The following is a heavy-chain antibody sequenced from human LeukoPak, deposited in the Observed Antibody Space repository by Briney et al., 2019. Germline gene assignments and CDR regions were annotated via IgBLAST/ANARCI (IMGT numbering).Heavy chain of an antibody. CDR1: GYTFTGYY. Sequence: GASVKVSCKASGYTFTGYYMHWVRQAPGQGLEWMGWINPNSGGTNYAQKFQGRVTMTRDTSISTAYMELSRLRSDDTAVYYCARSPLRYFDWLLYEDWFDPWGQGTLVTVSS. CDR3: ARSPLRYFDWLLYEDWFDP. J-gene: IGHJ5*02. D-gene: IGHD3-9*01. CDR2: INPNSGGT. V-gene: IGHV1-2*02.